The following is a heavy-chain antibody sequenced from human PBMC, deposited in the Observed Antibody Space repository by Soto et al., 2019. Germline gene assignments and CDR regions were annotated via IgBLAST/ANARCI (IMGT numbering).Heavy chain of an antibody. CDR3: ASSTTAMASYYYYGMDV. Sequence: QVQLVQSGAEVKKPGSSVKLSCKASGGTFSSYAISWVRQAPGQGLEWMGGIIPIFGTANYAQKFQGRVTITADESTSTAYRELSSMRSEDTAVYYCASSTTAMASYYYYGMDVWGQGTTVTVSS. D-gene: IGHD5-18*01. CDR2: IIPIFGTA. CDR1: GGTFSSYA. V-gene: IGHV1-69*01. J-gene: IGHJ6*02.